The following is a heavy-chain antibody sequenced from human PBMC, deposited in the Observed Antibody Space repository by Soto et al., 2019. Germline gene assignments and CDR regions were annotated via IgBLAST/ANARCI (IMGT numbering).Heavy chain of an antibody. CDR1: GFPFSSHG. CDR2: MSPDGSTT. Sequence: QVQLVESGGGVVQPGRSLRLSCAASGFPFSSHGMHWVRQAPGKGLEWAALMSPDGSTTYYEESVKGRFTISRDNSKNTVYLDVYSLRDEDTAVYYCAKDLGTLAIIFDFWGQGSLVTVSS. D-gene: IGHD3-9*01. V-gene: IGHV3-30*18. J-gene: IGHJ4*02. CDR3: AKDLGTLAIIFDF.